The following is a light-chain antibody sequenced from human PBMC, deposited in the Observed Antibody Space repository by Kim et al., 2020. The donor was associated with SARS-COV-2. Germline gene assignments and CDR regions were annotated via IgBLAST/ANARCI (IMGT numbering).Light chain of an antibody. V-gene: IGLV2-11*01. J-gene: IGLJ2*01. CDR2: DVN. CDR1: SSDVGGYNY. Sequence: GQSVTISCTATSSDVGGYNYVSWYQQHPGKAPKLMIYDVNKRPSGVPDRFSGSKSGNTASLTISGLQAEDEANYYCCSYAGSYTLVFGGGTKLTVL. CDR3: CSYAGSYTLV.